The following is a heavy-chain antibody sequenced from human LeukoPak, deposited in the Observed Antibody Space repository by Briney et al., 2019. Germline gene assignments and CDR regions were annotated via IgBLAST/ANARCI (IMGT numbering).Heavy chain of an antibody. Sequence: GGSLRLSCAASGFTFSSYGMHWVRQAPGKGLEWVAVISYDGSNKYYADSVKGRFTISRDNSKNTLYLQMNSLRAEDTAVYYCAKDPDYGDPLHWGQGTLVTVSS. J-gene: IGHJ1*01. D-gene: IGHD4-17*01. CDR2: ISYDGSNK. V-gene: IGHV3-30*18. CDR1: GFTFSSYG. CDR3: AKDPDYGDPLH.